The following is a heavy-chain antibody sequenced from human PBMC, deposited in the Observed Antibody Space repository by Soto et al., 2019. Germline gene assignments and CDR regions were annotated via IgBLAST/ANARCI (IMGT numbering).Heavy chain of an antibody. CDR3: ARGAGYSSRWYQQNYYYGMDV. Sequence: QVQLQQWGAGLLKPSETLSLTCAVYGGSFSGYYWSWIRQPPGKGLEWIGEINHSGSTNYNPTLKSRVTISVDTSKNQFSLKLSSVTAADTAVYYCARGAGYSSRWYQQNYYYGMDVWGQGTTVTVSS. D-gene: IGHD6-13*01. V-gene: IGHV4-34*01. CDR2: INHSGST. CDR1: GGSFSGYY. J-gene: IGHJ6*02.